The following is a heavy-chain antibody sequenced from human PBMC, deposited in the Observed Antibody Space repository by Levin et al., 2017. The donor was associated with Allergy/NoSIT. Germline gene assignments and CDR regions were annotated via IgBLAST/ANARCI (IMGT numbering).Heavy chain of an antibody. CDR2: IYYSGST. CDR3: AREDGNTIFGVVLPKGAFDI. D-gene: IGHD3-3*01. J-gene: IGHJ3*02. Sequence: SETLSLTCTVSGGSISSYYWSWIRQPPGKGLEWIGYIYYSGSTNYNPSLKSRVTISVDTSKNQFSLKLSSVTAADTAVYYCAREDGNTIFGVVLPKGAFDIWGQGTMVTVSS. CDR1: GGSISSYY. V-gene: IGHV4-59*01.